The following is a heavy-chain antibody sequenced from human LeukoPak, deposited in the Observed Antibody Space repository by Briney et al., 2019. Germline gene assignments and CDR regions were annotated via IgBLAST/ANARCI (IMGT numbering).Heavy chain of an antibody. CDR1: GGSISSQY. V-gene: IGHV4-59*11. CDR2: IYYSGTT. D-gene: IGHD5-12*01. J-gene: IGHJ5*02. Sequence: SETLSLTCTVSGGSISSQYWSWIRQPPGKGLEWIGYIYYSGTTSYNPSLKSRVTISVDTSKNQFSLKLSSVTAADTAVYYCARGWDRGYSGYEGANWFDPWGQGTLVTVSS. CDR3: ARGWDRGYSGYEGANWFDP.